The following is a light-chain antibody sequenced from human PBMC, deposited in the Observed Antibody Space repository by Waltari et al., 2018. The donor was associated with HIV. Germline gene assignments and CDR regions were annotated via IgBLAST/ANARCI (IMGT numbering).Light chain of an antibody. CDR2: WAT. CDR1: QSPLFSFTGKNF. J-gene: IGKJ2*01. Sequence: DIVMTQSPESLPVSLGARATINSKSSQSPLFSFTGKNFLAWYQLRPGQPPNLLLSWATSRETGVPERFGGTASGTNFTLTIYNLQAEDVAIYYCQQYFTNPRTFGQGTELQI. CDR3: QQYFTNPRT. V-gene: IGKV4-1*01.